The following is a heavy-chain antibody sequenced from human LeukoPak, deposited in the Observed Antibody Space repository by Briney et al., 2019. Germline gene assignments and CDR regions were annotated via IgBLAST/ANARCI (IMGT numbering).Heavy chain of an antibody. CDR3: ARRSGSGTAAAGTD. J-gene: IGHJ4*02. CDR2: INHSGST. Sequence: SETLSLTCAVYGGSFSGYYWSWIRQPPGKGLEWIGEINHSGSTNYNPSLKSRVTISVDTSKNQFSLKLSSVTAADTAVYYCARRSGSGTAAAGTDWGQGTVVTVSS. D-gene: IGHD6-13*01. V-gene: IGHV4-34*01. CDR1: GGSFSGYY.